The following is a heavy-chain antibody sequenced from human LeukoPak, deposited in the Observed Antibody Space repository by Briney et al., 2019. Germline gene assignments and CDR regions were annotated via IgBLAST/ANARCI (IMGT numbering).Heavy chain of an antibody. J-gene: IGHJ4*02. Sequence: GRSLRLSCVVSGFTFSSFAMHWVRQAPGKGLEWVAVMSSGGVRQQYADSVKGRFTISRDNSRDTLYLQMNSLKIEDTAVYYCARDVAPKGFDYWGQGTLVTVSS. V-gene: IGHV3-30-3*01. D-gene: IGHD2-21*01. CDR3: ARDVAPKGFDY. CDR1: GFTFSSFA. CDR2: MSSGGVRQ.